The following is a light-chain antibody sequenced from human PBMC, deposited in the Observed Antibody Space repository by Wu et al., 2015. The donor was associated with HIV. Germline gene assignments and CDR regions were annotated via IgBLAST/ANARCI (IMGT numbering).Light chain of an antibody. CDR1: QSVSSN. CDR3: QQYNNWPLWG. CDR2: GAS. Sequence: EIVMTQSPATLSVSPGERATLSCRASQSVSSNLAWYQQKPGQAPRLLIYGASTRAAGIPARFSGSGSGTEFTLTISSLQSEDFAVYYCQQYNNWPLWGFGQGTKLEIK. J-gene: IGKJ2*03. V-gene: IGKV3-15*01.